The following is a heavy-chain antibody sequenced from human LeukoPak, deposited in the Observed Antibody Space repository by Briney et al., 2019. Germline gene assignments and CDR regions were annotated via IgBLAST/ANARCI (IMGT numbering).Heavy chain of an antibody. CDR1: GGSISSSSYY. Sequence: PSETLSLTCTVSGGSISSSSYYWGWIRQPPGKGLECIGSIYYSGSTYYNPSLKSRVTISVDTSKNQFSLRLSSVTAADTAVYYCARWAEGGVGYFDYWGQGTLVTVSS. J-gene: IGHJ4*02. V-gene: IGHV4-39*07. CDR3: ARWAEGGVGYFDY. CDR2: IYYSGST. D-gene: IGHD1-26*01.